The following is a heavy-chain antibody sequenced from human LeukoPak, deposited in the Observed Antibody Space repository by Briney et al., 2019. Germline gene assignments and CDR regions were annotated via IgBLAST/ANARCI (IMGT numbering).Heavy chain of an antibody. V-gene: IGHV3-7*01. CDR3: KSGGAAPGSFDY. CDR2: IKYDGNEE. J-gene: IGHJ4*02. D-gene: IGHD1-1*01. CDR1: GFTFSSYW. Sequence: GGSLRLSCAASGFTFSSYWMSWMRQAPGKGLEWVANIKYDGNEEYYMDSVKGRFTISRDNAKNSLYLQLNSLRVEDTAVYYCKSGGAAPGSFDYWGQGTLVTVSP.